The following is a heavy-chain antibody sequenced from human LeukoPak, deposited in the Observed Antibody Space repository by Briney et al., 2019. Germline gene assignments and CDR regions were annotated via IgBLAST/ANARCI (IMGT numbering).Heavy chain of an antibody. J-gene: IGHJ6*02. D-gene: IGHD3-3*01. V-gene: IGHV3-30*03. CDR2: ISSDGSNK. CDR3: ARQSYWLGDYYYEMDA. CDR1: GFFFGSYG. Sequence: GGSLRLSCAASGFFFGSYGMHWVRQAPGKGLEWVAIISSDGSNKYYSDSVKGRFTISRDNSRNTLFLQVNSLRAEDTAVYYCARQSYWLGDYYYEMDAWGQGTTVTVSS.